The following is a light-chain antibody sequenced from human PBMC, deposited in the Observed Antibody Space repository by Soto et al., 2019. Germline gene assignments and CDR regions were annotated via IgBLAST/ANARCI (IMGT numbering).Light chain of an antibody. CDR3: QKYGRSPMT. CDR2: GAS. J-gene: IGKJ5*01. CDR1: QSVSSNY. Sequence: EIVLTQSPGTLSLSPGERATLSCRASQSVSSNYLAWYQQKPGQAPRLLIYGASSRATGIPDRFSGSGSGTDFTLTISRLEPEDFAVYYCQKYGRSPMTVGQGKRLEIK. V-gene: IGKV3-20*01.